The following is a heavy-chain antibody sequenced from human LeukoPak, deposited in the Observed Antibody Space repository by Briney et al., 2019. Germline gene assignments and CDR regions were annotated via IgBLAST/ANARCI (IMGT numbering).Heavy chain of an antibody. CDR1: GYTLSELS. CDR3: SSSGVEEWQGLHF. CDR2: FDVAETDT. D-gene: IGHD3-3*01. Sequence: GASVKLSCKVSGYTLSELSMHWVRQSPGKGLEWMGGFDVAETDTIYAQKFQGRVTMTEDTSTDTAYMELNSLSSEDTAVYYCSSSGVEEWQGLHFWGQGTLVTVSS. J-gene: IGHJ4*02. V-gene: IGHV1-24*01.